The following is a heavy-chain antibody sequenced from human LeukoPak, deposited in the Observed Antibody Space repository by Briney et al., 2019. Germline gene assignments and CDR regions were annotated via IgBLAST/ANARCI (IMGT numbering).Heavy chain of an antibody. Sequence: GGALRLSCAASGFTFRTSGMNWVRQAPGKGLEWVSYISSSGTTISYAQSVKGRFTITRDNAQNSLTLHMNTLRADDTAVYYWAREMLAAVAAQSWGQGTLVTVSS. CDR3: AREMLAAVAAQS. CDR1: GFTFRTSG. D-gene: IGHD6-19*01. V-gene: IGHV3-48*01. J-gene: IGHJ5*02. CDR2: ISSSGTTI.